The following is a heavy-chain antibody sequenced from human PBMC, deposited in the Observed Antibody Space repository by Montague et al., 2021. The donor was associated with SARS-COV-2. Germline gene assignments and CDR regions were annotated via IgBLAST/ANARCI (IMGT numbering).Heavy chain of an antibody. D-gene: IGHD2-15*01. CDR1: GWSFNGYY. V-gene: IGHV4-34*01. CDR3: VRVRDCSGGSCYGPDDDAFDI. Sequence: SETLSLTCAVYGWSFNGYYWNWIRQPPGKGLEWIGEISDIGSTNYNPSLQSRLTISVDRSKNQFSLRLTSVAAADTAVYYCVRVRDCSGGSCYGPDDDAFDIWGQGTVVTVSS. J-gene: IGHJ3*02. CDR2: ISDIGST.